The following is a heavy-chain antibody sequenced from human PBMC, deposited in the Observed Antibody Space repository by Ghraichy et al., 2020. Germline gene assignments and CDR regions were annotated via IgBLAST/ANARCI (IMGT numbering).Heavy chain of an antibody. Sequence: GGSLRLSCAASGFTFDDYAMHWVRQAPGKGLEWVSSISWNSGSIRYVDSVKGRFAISRDNAKNSLYLEMNSLRLEDTALYYCAKDRGDGYIPRFEYWGQGTLVTVSS. J-gene: IGHJ4*02. V-gene: IGHV3-9*01. CDR1: GFTFDDYA. D-gene: IGHD5-24*01. CDR2: ISWNSGSI. CDR3: AKDRGDGYIPRFEY.